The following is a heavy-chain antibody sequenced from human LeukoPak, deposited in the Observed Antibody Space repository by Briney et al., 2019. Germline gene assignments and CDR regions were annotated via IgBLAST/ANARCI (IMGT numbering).Heavy chain of an antibody. V-gene: IGHV4-39*01. CDR2: IYYSGTT. Sequence: SETLSLTCTVSGGSISGSSYFWGWIRQPPGKGLEWIGSIYYSGTTYYNPSLKSRVTISVDTSKHQFSLKLSSVTATDTAVYYCAGHSLGYSSFNFHYWGQGTLATVSS. CDR3: AGHSLGYSSFNFHY. J-gene: IGHJ4*02. D-gene: IGHD6-6*01. CDR1: GGSISGSSYF.